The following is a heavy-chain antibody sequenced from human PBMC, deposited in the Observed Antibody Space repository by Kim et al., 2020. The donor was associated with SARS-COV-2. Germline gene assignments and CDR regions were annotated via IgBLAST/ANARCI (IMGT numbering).Heavy chain of an antibody. CDR1: GFTFSSYG. Sequence: GGSLRLSCAASGFTFSSYGMHWVRQAPGKGLEWVAVISYDGSNKYYADSVKGRFTISRDNSKNTLYLQMNSLRAEDTAVYYCAKGRSIAARSGLDYWGQGTLVTVSS. D-gene: IGHD6-6*01. CDR2: ISYDGSNK. V-gene: IGHV3-30*18. CDR3: AKGRSIAARSGLDY. J-gene: IGHJ4*02.